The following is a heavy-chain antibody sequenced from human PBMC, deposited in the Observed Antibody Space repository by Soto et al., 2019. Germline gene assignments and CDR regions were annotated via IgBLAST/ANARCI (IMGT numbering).Heavy chain of an antibody. CDR1: GCRFSSQA. J-gene: IGHJ3*02. D-gene: IGHD5-18*01. CDR3: ARDIYSYGSVGTPDI. CDR2: ISNDGNRQ. Sequence: GRAVRGSCVDSGCRFSSQAMHWVRQAPGKGLEWVAAISNDGNRQLYADSVKDRFTISRDNSRNTLDLQMNNLRTEDTGVYFCARDIYSYGSVGTPDIWGQGTMVTVSS. V-gene: IGHV3-30-3*01.